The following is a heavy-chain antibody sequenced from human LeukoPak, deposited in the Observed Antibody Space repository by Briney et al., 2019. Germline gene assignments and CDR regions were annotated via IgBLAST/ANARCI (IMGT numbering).Heavy chain of an antibody. J-gene: IGHJ2*01. CDR2: INPNSGGT. Sequence: GASVTVSFTSSGYTFTGYYMHWVRQAPGQGLEWMGWINPNSGGTNYAQKFQGRVTMTRDTSITTAYMELSRLSSDDTAVYYCARHPGKVTNDWYFDLWGRGTLVSVFS. D-gene: IGHD4-23*01. V-gene: IGHV1-2*02. CDR3: ARHPGKVTNDWYFDL. CDR1: GYTFTGYY.